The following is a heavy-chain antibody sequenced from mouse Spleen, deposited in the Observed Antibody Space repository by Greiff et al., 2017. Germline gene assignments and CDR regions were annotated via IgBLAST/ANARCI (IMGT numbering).Heavy chain of an antibody. Sequence: EVKVVESGGGLVKPGGSLKLSCAASGLGFSDYGMHWVRQAPEKGLEWVAFISSGGNTVYYADTVKGRFTISRDNAKNTLFLQMTSLRSEDTAMYYCPRRHMTGYAMDYWGQGTSVTVSS. D-gene: IGHD2-3*01. V-gene: IGHV5-17*01. CDR1: GLGFSDYG. J-gene: IGHJ4*01. CDR3: PRRHMTGYAMDY. CDR2: ISSGGNTV.